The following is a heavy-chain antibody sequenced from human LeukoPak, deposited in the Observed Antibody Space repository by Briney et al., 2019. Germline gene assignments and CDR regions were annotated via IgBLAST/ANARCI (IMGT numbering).Heavy chain of an antibody. CDR3: ARDPRTVRI. CDR1: GFTFSSYE. J-gene: IGHJ4*02. D-gene: IGHD1-1*01. CDR2: ISSSSSYI. V-gene: IGHV3-21*01. Sequence: GGSLRLSCAASGFTFSSYEINWVRQAPGKGLEWVSSISSSSSYIYYADSVKGRFTISRDNAKNLLYLQMDSLRVEDTAIYYCARDPRTVRIWGQGTLVTVSS.